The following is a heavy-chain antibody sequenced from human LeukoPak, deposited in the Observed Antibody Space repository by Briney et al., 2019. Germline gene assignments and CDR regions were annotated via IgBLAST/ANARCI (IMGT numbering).Heavy chain of an antibody. V-gene: IGHV4-39*07. D-gene: IGHD3-22*01. Sequence: SETLSLTCTVSGGSISSSSYYWGWIRQPPGKGLEWINSIYYSGSTYYNPSLKSRVTISVDTSKNQFSLKLSSVTAADTAVYYCARDLRHYYYDSSGYTYYLDYWGQGTLVTVSS. CDR3: ARDLRHYYYDSSGYTYYLDY. J-gene: IGHJ4*02. CDR2: IYYSGST. CDR1: GGSISSSSYY.